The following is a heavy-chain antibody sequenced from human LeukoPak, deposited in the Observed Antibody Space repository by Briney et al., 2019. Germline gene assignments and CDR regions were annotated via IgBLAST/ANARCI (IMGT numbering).Heavy chain of an antibody. V-gene: IGHV4-34*01. D-gene: IGHD3-10*01. J-gene: IGHJ4*02. Sequence: SETLSLTCAVYGGSFSGYYWSWIRQPPGKGLEWIGEINHSGSTNYNPSLKSRVTISVDTSKNQFSLKLSSVTAADTAVYYCASRNLYGSGSYYIGYWGQGTLVTASS. CDR2: INHSGST. CDR1: GGSFSGYY. CDR3: ASRNLYGSGSYYIGY.